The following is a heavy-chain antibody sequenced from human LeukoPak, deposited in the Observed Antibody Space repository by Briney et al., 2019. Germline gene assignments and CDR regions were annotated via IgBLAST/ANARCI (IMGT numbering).Heavy chain of an antibody. Sequence: GGSLRLSCAASGFTFSSYSMNWVRQAPGKGLEWVSSISSSSSYIYYADSVRGRFTISRDNAKNTLYLQMNNLRVEDTAMYYCVRDSVVVTVKDFYYGMDVWGQGTTVTVSS. CDR1: GFTFSSYS. V-gene: IGHV3-21*01. D-gene: IGHD2-21*02. J-gene: IGHJ6*02. CDR2: ISSSSSYI. CDR3: VRDSVVVTVKDFYYGMDV.